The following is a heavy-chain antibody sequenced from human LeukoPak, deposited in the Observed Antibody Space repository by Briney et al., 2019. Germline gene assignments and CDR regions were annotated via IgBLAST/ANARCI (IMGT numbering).Heavy chain of an antibody. Sequence: PGGSLRLSCAASGFTVSSNYMSWVRQVPGKGLEWVSVIYGGGSTYYADSVKGRFTISRDNSKNTLYLQMNSLRAEDTVVYYCARAHYYGSGSWFDYWGQGTLVTVSS. CDR3: ARAHYYGSGSWFDY. J-gene: IGHJ4*02. D-gene: IGHD3-10*01. CDR2: IYGGGST. CDR1: GFTVSSNY. V-gene: IGHV3-66*01.